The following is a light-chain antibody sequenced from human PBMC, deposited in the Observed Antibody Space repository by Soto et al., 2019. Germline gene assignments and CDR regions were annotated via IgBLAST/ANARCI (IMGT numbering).Light chain of an antibody. J-gene: IGKJ5*01. CDR1: QSVSTN. V-gene: IGKV3-15*01. Sequence: EIVMTQSPASLSVSPGESATLSCRASQSVSTNLAWYQQKPGQAPRLLIEGASTRANGIPARFSASGSGTEFTLTIRSLQSEDFAVYYCQQYDTWPPISFGQGTRLDIK. CDR2: GAS. CDR3: QQYDTWPPIS.